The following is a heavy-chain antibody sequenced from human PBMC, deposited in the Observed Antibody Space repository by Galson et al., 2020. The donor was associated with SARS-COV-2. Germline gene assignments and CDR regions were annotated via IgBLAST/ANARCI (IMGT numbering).Heavy chain of an antibody. J-gene: IGHJ4*02. Sequence: GGSLRLSCAASGFTFDDYAMHWVRQAPGKGLEWVSGISWNSGSIGYADSVKGRFTISSDNAKNSLYLQMNSLRAEDTALYYCAKGEVPAAVWGQGTLVTVS. CDR3: AKGEVPAAV. V-gene: IGHV3-9*01. CDR2: ISWNSGSI. D-gene: IGHD2-2*01. CDR1: GFTFDDYA.